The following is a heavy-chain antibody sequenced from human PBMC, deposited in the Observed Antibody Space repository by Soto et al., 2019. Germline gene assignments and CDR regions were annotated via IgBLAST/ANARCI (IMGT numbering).Heavy chain of an antibody. V-gene: IGHV3-74*01. Sequence: CCAASGFTFSSYWMHWVRQAPGKGLVWVSRINSDGSSTSYADSVKGRFTISRDNAKNTLYLQMNSLRAEDTAVYYCSFQWLVHYYYGMDVWGQGTTVTVSS. D-gene: IGHD6-19*01. CDR3: SFQWLVHYYYGMDV. J-gene: IGHJ6*02. CDR1: GFTFSSYW. CDR2: INSDGSST.